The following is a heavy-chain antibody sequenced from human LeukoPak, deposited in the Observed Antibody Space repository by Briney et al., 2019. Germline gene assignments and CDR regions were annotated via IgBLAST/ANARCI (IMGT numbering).Heavy chain of an antibody. CDR1: GYTFTSYD. D-gene: IGHD3-22*01. V-gene: IGHV1-8*01. Sequence: ASVKVSCKASGYTFTSYDINWVRQATRQGLEWMGWMNPNRGNTGYAQKFQGRVTMTRNTSISTAYMELSSLRSEDTAVYYCARFGPGSGYYYVEYYYYYMDVWGKGTTVTISS. J-gene: IGHJ6*03. CDR3: ARFGPGSGYYYVEYYYYYMDV. CDR2: MNPNRGNT.